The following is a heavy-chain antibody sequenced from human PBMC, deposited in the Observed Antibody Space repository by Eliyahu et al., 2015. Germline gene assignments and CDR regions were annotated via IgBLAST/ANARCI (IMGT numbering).Heavy chain of an antibody. CDR1: GFXFXHFA. Sequence: EVRLLESGGGLVQPGGSLRLSCAAXGFXFXHFAMGWVRQAPGKGLEWVSVISDSGASTYYADSVKGRFTISRDNSKNTLYLETNSLRVEDTAVYYCAKNQDISPFQGVIILLSGLDHWGQGTLVTVSS. V-gene: IGHV3-23*01. J-gene: IGHJ4*02. D-gene: IGHD3-10*01. CDR2: ISDSGAST. CDR3: AKNQDISPFQGVIILLSGLDH.